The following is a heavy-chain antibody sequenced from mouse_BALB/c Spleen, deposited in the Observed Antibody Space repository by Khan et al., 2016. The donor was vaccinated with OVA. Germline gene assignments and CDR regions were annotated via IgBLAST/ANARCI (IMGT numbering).Heavy chain of an antibody. CDR1: GYSFTLYY. Sequence: VQLQQSGPDLVKPGASVKISCKASGYSFTLYYMSWVKQSHGKSLEWIGRVNPNTDNINYNQEFKGKAILTVDKSSNTAYMELRSLTSEDSAVFGGARGYDLFASWGQGPLVTVSA. D-gene: IGHD2-14*01. CDR3: ARGYDLFAS. J-gene: IGHJ3*01. V-gene: IGHV1-26*01. CDR2: VNPNTDNI.